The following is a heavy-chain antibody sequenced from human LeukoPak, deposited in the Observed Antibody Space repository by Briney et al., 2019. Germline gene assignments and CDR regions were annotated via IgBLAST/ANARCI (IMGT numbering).Heavy chain of an antibody. J-gene: IGHJ4*02. Sequence: ASVKVSCKASGYTFTGFYIHWVRQAPGQGLEWMGWINPNSGGTNYAQKFQGRVTMTRDTSISTAYMELSRLRSDDTAVYYCARGIAVAGIHTNLGYWGQGTLVTVSS. CDR2: INPNSGGT. D-gene: IGHD6-19*01. V-gene: IGHV1-2*02. CDR1: GYTFTGFY. CDR3: ARGIAVAGIHTNLGY.